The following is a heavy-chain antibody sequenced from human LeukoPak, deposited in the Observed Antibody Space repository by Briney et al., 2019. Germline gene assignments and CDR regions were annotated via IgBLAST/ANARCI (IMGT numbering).Heavy chain of an antibody. D-gene: IGHD6-19*01. Sequence: PSETLSLTCAVSGGSISSSNWWSWVRQPPGKGLEWIGEIYHSGSTNYTPSLKSRVTISVDKSKNQFSLKLSSVTAADTAVYYCARVSGWTRGWFDPWGQGTLVTVSS. CDR3: ARVSGWTRGWFDP. CDR1: GGSISSSNW. J-gene: IGHJ5*02. V-gene: IGHV4-4*02. CDR2: IYHSGST.